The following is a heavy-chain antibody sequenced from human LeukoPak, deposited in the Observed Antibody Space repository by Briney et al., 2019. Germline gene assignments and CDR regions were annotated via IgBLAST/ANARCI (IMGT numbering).Heavy chain of an antibody. V-gene: IGHV3-7*03. J-gene: IGHJ3*02. Sequence: GGSLRLSCAASEFTFSRYWMTWVRQAPGKGLEWVANINQDGSDKYYVDSVKGRFTVSRDNAKNSLYLQMNSLRAEDTALYYCAKDSGTKAGVAFDIWGQGTMVTVSS. CDR2: INQDGSDK. CDR1: EFTFSRYW. D-gene: IGHD2-2*01. CDR3: AKDSGTKAGVAFDI.